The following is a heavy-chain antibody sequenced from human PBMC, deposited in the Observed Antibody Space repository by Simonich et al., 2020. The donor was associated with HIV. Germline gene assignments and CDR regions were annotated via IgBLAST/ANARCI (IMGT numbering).Heavy chain of an antibody. Sequence: QVQLQQWGAGLLKPSETLSLTCSVSRGSISRYYWSWIRQPPGKGLGWIGYIFDNGHTNYNPSLKSRVTISVDTSKNQFSLKLTSVTAADTAVYYCARHREVMVRGLNDAFDIWGQGTMVTVSS. CDR1: RGSISRYY. CDR3: ARHREVMVRGLNDAFDI. CDR2: IFDNGHT. D-gene: IGHD3-10*01. J-gene: IGHJ3*02. V-gene: IGHV4-59*08.